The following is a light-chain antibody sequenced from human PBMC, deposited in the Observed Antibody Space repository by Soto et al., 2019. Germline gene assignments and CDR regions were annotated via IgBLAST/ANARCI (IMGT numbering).Light chain of an antibody. Sequence: ETVMTQSPATLSASPGERATLSCRASQSVGNNIAWYQQKPGQAPRLLIYVASIRATGIPARFSGSGSGTEFTLTVTSLQSEDFAVYYCHQFNNRPPTFGG. J-gene: IGKJ4*01. CDR1: QSVGNN. CDR3: HQFNNRPPT. CDR2: VAS. V-gene: IGKV3-15*01.